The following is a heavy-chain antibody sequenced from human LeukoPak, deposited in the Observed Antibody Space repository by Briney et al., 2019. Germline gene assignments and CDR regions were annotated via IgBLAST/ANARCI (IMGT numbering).Heavy chain of an antibody. CDR2: ISGSGGST. CDR3: AIARGRVVATSLDY. D-gene: IGHD2-15*01. J-gene: IGHJ4*02. V-gene: IGHV3-23*01. CDR1: GFTFTSYA. Sequence: GVSLRLSCAASGFTFTSYAMSWVRQAPGKGLEWVSVISGSGGSTYYADSVKGRFTISRDNSKNTLYLQMSSLRAEDTAVYYCAIARGRVVATSLDYWGQGTLVTVSS.